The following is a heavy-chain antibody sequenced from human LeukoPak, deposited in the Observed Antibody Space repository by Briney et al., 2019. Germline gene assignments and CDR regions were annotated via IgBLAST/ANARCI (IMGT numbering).Heavy chain of an antibody. CDR3: ARAPNTSRGMGV. J-gene: IGHJ6*02. CDR1: GGSFSGYY. Sequence: SETLSLTCAVYGGSFSGYYWSWIRQPPGKGLEWIGETNHSGSTNYNPSLKSRVTISVDTSKNQFSLKLSSVTAADTAVYYCARAPNTSRGMGVWGQGTTVTVSS. V-gene: IGHV4-34*01. CDR2: TNHSGST. D-gene: IGHD2-2*01.